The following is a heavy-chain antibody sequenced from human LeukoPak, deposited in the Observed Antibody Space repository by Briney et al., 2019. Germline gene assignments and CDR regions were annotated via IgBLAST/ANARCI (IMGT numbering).Heavy chain of an antibody. CDR2: VYYSGTT. D-gene: IGHD3-10*01. CDR3: ARDVARSGDLFGWFDP. V-gene: IGHV4-59*11. J-gene: IGHJ5*02. Sequence: SETLSLTCTVSGGTMSSRYWSWIRQPPGKGLEWIGYVYYSGTTNSNPSLKSRVTISVDTSKNQFSLNLRSVTAADTAVYYCARDVARSGDLFGWFDPWGQGTLVIVSS. CDR1: GGTMSSRY.